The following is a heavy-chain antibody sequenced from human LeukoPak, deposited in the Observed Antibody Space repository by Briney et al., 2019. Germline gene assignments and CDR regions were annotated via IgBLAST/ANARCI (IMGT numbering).Heavy chain of an antibody. V-gene: IGHV4-59*01. J-gene: IGHJ4*02. CDR2: IYYSGST. CDR3: ARAPIEGWIQSLGEYYFDY. D-gene: IGHD5-18*01. Sequence: SETLSLTCTVSGGSISSYYWSWIRQPPGKGLEWIGYIYYSGSTNYYPSLKSRVTISVDTSKNQFSLKLSSVTAADTAVYYCARAPIEGWIQSLGEYYFDYWGQGTLVTVSS. CDR1: GGSISSYY.